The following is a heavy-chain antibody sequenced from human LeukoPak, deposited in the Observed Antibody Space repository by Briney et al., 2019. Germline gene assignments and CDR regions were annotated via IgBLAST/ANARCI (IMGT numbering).Heavy chain of an antibody. D-gene: IGHD3-16*02. CDR3: ARHRTASDY. Sequence: GESLRLSCAASGFTFSSYSMNWVRQAPGKGLEWVSSITEDSSYIYYADSVKGRFTISRDNAKNSLSLQMNSLRAEDTAVYYCARHRTASDYWGQGTLVTVSS. CDR2: ITEDSSYI. CDR1: GFTFSSYS. J-gene: IGHJ4*02. V-gene: IGHV3-21*01.